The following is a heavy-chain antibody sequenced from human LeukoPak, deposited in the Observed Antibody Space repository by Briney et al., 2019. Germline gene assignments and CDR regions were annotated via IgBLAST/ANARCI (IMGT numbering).Heavy chain of an antibody. CDR3: ARGYFDWLLPATFDY. D-gene: IGHD3-9*01. J-gene: IGHJ4*02. V-gene: IGHV4-59*01. Sequence: SETLSLTCTVSGGSISSYYWSWIRQPPGKGLEWIGYIYYSGSTNYNPSLKSRVTISVDTSKNQFSLKLSSVTAADTAVYYCARGYFDWLLPATFDYWGQGTLVTVSS. CDR1: GGSISSYY. CDR2: IYYSGST.